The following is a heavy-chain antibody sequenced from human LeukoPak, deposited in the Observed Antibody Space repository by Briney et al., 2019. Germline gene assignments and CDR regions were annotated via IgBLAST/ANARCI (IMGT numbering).Heavy chain of an antibody. CDR2: ISPSGGIT. CDR1: GFTFSSHG. D-gene: IGHD3-10*01. J-gene: IGHJ4*02. CDR3: ARGGVDYYGSGTYYLMYYFDY. V-gene: IGHV3-23*01. Sequence: GGSLRLSCGASGFTFSSHGMNWVRQAPGKGLEWVSGISPSGGITYYTDSVKGRFTISRDDPHNTLYLQMNSLRAEDTAVYFCARGGVDYYGSGTYYLMYYFDYWGQGALVTVSS.